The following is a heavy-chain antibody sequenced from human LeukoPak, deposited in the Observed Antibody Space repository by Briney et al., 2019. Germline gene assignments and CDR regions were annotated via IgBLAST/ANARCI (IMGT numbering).Heavy chain of an antibody. Sequence: SETLSLTCTVSGAYINNYYWTWIRQPAAQGLEWIGRLHATESAIYNPSLKGRVTMSLDTSKDQLSLTLTSVTAADSAVYYCAILSSGAAFDVWGQGAVVTVSS. D-gene: IGHD3-22*01. CDR3: AILSSGAAFDV. V-gene: IGHV4-4*07. CDR2: LHATESA. CDR1: GAYINNYY. J-gene: IGHJ3*01.